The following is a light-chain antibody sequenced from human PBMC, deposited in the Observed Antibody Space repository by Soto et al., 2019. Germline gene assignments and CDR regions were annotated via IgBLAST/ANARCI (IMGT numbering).Light chain of an antibody. Sequence: IQMTHSPSSLSASVVDRVTITFLASQGIRNDLGWYQQKPGKAPKRLIYDASILQGGVPSRFSGSGSGTAFTLTISSLQPEDFATYSCLKHYSYPWTFGQGTKVDIK. CDR3: LKHYSYPWT. CDR1: QGIRND. V-gene: IGKV1-17*01. J-gene: IGKJ1*01. CDR2: DAS.